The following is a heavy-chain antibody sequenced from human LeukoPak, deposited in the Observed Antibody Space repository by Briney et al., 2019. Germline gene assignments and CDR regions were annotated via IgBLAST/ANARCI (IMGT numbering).Heavy chain of an antibody. CDR1: GGTFSSYA. CDR2: IIPIFGTA. V-gene: IGHV1-69*01. Sequence: ASVKVSCKASGGTFSSYAISWVRQAPGQGLEWMGGIIPIFGTANYAQKFQGRVTITADESTSTAYMELSSLRSEDTAVYYCARTPGYSYASYYFDYWGQGTLVTVSS. J-gene: IGHJ4*02. CDR3: ARTPGYSYASYYFDY. D-gene: IGHD5-18*01.